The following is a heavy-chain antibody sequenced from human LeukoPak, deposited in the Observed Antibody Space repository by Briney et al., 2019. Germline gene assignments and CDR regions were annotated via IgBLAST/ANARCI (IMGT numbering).Heavy chain of an antibody. J-gene: IGHJ5*02. Sequence: GESLKISCKGSGYSFTNYWISWVRQMPGKGLEWMGRIDPSDSYTNYSPSFQGHVTISADKSISTAYLQWSSLKASDTAMYYCARIRGNWFDPWGQGTLVTVSS. CDR2: IDPSDSYT. CDR3: ARIRGNWFDP. V-gene: IGHV5-10-1*01. CDR1: GYSFTNYW. D-gene: IGHD3-10*01.